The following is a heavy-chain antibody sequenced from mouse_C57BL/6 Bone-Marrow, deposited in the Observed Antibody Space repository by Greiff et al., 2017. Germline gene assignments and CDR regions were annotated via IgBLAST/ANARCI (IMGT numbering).Heavy chain of an antibody. CDR3: ARDYYYGLDY. D-gene: IGHD1-1*01. Sequence: VQLQQSGPELVKPGASVKISCKASGYTFTDYYMNWVKQSHGKSLEWIGDINPNNGGTSYNQKFKGKATLTVDKSSSTAYMELRSLTSEDSAVYYCARDYYYGLDYWGQGTTLTVSS. V-gene: IGHV1-26*01. J-gene: IGHJ2*01. CDR1: GYTFTDYY. CDR2: INPNNGGT.